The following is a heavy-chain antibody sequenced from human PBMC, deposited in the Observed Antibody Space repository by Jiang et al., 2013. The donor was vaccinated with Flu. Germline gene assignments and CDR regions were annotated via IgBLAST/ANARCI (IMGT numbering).Heavy chain of an antibody. CDR1: GFTFSGSA. J-gene: IGHJ4*02. D-gene: IGHD4-17*01. Sequence: VQLLESGGGLVQPGGSLKLSCAASGFTFSGSAMHWVRQASGKGLEWVGRIRDKANSYATAYAASVKGRFTISRDDSKNTAYLQMNSLKTEDTAVYYCTSTYGDLWGYWGQGTLVTVSS. V-gene: IGHV3-73*01. CDR3: TSTYGDLWGY. CDR2: IRDKANSYAT.